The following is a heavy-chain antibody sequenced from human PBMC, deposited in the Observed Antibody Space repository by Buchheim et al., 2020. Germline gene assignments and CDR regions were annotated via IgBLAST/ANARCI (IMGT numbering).Heavy chain of an antibody. J-gene: IGHJ5*02. D-gene: IGHD2-15*01. Sequence: EVQLVESGGGLVQPGGSLRLSCAASGFTFSSYSMNWVRQAPGKGLEWVSYISGSGSTIYYADSVKGRFTLSRDNAKNSLYLQMNSLRAEDTAVYYCARDSRYCSGDSCSTKDWFDPWGQGTL. CDR2: ISGSGSTI. V-gene: IGHV3-48*01. CDR1: GFTFSSYS. CDR3: ARDSRYCSGDSCSTKDWFDP.